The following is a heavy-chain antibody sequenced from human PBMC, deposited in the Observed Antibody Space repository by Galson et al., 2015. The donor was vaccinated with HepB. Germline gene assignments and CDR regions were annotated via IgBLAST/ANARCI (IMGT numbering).Heavy chain of an antibody. Sequence: SLRLSCAASGFTFSSHWMHWVRQAPGKGLVWVSHIEADGSGTSYAASVKGRFTISRDNAKNTLYLQMDSLRADDTAMYFCARDGVGEFDYWGLGTLVTVSS. CDR3: ARDGVGEFDY. D-gene: IGHD2-15*01. V-gene: IGHV3-74*01. CDR1: GFTFSSHW. CDR2: IEADGSGT. J-gene: IGHJ4*02.